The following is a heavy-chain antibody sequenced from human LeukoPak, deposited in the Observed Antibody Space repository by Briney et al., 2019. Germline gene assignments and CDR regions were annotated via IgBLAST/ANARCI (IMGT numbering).Heavy chain of an antibody. CDR2: TYYRSKLYN. J-gene: IGHJ5*02. CDR1: GDSFSSNSAA. CDR3: AKLGDSST. V-gene: IGHV6-1*01. D-gene: IGHD6-19*01. Sequence: SQTLSLTCAISGDSFSSNSAAWSWLRQSPSRGLEWLGRTYYRSKLYNDYAVAVKSRIIIKPDTSKTQFSLQLNSVTPEDTAVYYCAKLGDSSTWGQGTLVTVSS.